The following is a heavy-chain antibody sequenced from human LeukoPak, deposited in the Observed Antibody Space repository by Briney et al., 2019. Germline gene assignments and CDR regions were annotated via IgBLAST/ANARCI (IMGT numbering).Heavy chain of an antibody. V-gene: IGHV3-30*18. D-gene: IGHD5-18*01. CDR2: ISYDGSNK. CDR1: GFTFSSYG. CDR3: AKDKRGIQLWFMDY. J-gene: IGHJ4*02. Sequence: TGGSLRLSCAASGFTFSSYGMHWVRQAPGKGLEWVAVISYDGSNKYYADSVKGRFTISRDNSKNTLYLQMNSLRAEDTAVYYCAKDKRGIQLWFMDYWGQGTLVTVSS.